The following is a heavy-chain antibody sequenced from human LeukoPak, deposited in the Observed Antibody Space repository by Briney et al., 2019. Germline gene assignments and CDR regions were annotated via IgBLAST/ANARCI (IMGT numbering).Heavy chain of an antibody. Sequence: GGSLRLSCAASGFTFSSYAMSWVRQAPGKGLEWVSTISGSGGSTSYADSVKGRFTISRDNSKNTLFLQMNSLRAEDTAVYYCAKDDRIQTRRYSYNYWGQGTLVTVSS. CDR2: ISGSGGST. J-gene: IGHJ4*02. CDR3: AKDDRIQTRRYSYNY. D-gene: IGHD5-18*01. CDR1: GFTFSSYA. V-gene: IGHV3-23*01.